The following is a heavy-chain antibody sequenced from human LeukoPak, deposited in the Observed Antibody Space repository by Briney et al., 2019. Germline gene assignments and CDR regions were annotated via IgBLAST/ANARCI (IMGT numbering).Heavy chain of an antibody. V-gene: IGHV3-23*01. D-gene: IGHD2-21*01. CDR2: ISDSGGST. CDR3: AKDFRIGYSAHFDY. CDR1: GFTFSNYA. Sequence: GGSLRLSCAASGFTFSNYAMSWVRQAPGKGLEWVSAISDSGGSTYYADSVKGRFTISRDTSRDTLYLQMDSLRGEDTAVYYCAKDFRIGYSAHFDYWGQGALVTVSS. J-gene: IGHJ4*02.